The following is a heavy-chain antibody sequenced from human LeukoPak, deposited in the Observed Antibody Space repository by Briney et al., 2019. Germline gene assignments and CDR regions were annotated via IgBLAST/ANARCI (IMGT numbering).Heavy chain of an antibody. J-gene: IGHJ4*02. CDR2: ISSSSSTV. V-gene: IGHV3-48*02. CDR1: GFTFSSYS. Sequence: GGSLRLSCAASGFTFSSYSMNWVRQAPGKGLEWVSYISSSSSTVYYADSVKGRFTISRDNAKNSLYLQMNSLRDEDTAVYYCASGPITFGGVIVTFDYWGQGTLVTVSS. CDR3: ASGPITFGGVIVTFDY. D-gene: IGHD3-16*02.